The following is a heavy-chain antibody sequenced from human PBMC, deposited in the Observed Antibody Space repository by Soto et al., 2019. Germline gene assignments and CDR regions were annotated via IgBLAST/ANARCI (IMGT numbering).Heavy chain of an antibody. CDR3: TRVGYTSGPTFDY. D-gene: IGHD5-12*01. V-gene: IGHV1-69*01. Sequence: QVQLVQSGAEVKKPGSSVKGSCKASGGTFNSYAISWVRQAPGQGLEWMGGIIPIFGTAKYAQKFQGRVTITADDSTNTGYLELTNLTSEDTAVYFCTRVGYTSGPTFDYWGQGTLVIVSS. CDR2: IIPIFGTA. CDR1: GGTFNSYA. J-gene: IGHJ4*02.